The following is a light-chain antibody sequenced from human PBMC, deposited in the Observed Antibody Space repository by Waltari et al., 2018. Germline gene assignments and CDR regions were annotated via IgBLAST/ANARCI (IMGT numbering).Light chain of an antibody. Sequence: SGASRSISSYLAWYQQKPGQSPRLLIHDASTRATSIPARFGGSGSGTEFTLTISSLQSEDFGVYYCQQYDKWPRTFGGGTEVEIK. CDR3: QQYDKWPRT. J-gene: IGKJ4*01. CDR1: RSISSY. V-gene: IGKV3-15*01. CDR2: DAS.